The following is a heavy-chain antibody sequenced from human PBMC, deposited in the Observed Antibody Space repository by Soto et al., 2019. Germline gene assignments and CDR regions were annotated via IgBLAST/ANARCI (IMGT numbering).Heavy chain of an antibody. CDR3: ARGAGGYDNIDV. J-gene: IGHJ6*03. V-gene: IGHV3-74*01. D-gene: IGHD3-10*01. Sequence: EVQLVESGGGLVQPGGSLRLSCAASGFTFSSYWMHWVRQAPGKGLVWVSRVYTDGSRTSYADSVKGRFTLSRDNAENTLDLQMNSRRAEDTAVYYCARGAGGYDNIDVWGKGTTGTVSS. CDR2: VYTDGSRT. CDR1: GFTFSSYW.